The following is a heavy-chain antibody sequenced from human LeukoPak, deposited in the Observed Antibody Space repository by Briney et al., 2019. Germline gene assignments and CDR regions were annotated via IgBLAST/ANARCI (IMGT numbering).Heavy chain of an antibody. Sequence: GALRLSCAASGFTFSSYAMSWVRQPPGKGLEWIGEIYHSGSTNYNPSLKSRVTISVDKSKNQFSLKLSSVTAADTAVYYCARVIHYYYYYMDVWGKGTTVTVSS. CDR2: IYHSGST. CDR1: GFTFSSYAM. CDR3: ARVIHYYYYYMDV. J-gene: IGHJ6*03. V-gene: IGHV4-4*02.